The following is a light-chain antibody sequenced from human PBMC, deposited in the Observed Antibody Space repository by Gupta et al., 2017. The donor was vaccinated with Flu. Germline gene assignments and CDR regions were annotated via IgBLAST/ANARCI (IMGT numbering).Light chain of an antibody. J-gene: IGKJ2*02. CDR1: QSISSY. CDR3: QQSYSTPRT. CDR2: AAS. Sequence: DIQMTQSPSSLSASVGDRVTITCRASQSISSYLNWYQQKPGKPPKLLIYAASSLQSGVPSRFGGSGSGTDFTLTISSLQPEDFATYYCQQSYSTPRTFGQGTKLEIK. V-gene: IGKV1-39*01.